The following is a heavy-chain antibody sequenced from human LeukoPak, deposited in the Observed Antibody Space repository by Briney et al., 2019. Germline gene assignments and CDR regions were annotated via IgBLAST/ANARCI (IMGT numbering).Heavy chain of an antibody. J-gene: IGHJ5*02. CDR3: ARGPYDSSGYNDL. CDR2: IYSGGST. Sequence: GGSLRLSCAASGFTVSSNYMSWVRQAPGKGLEWVSVIYSGGSTYYADSVKGRFTISRDNSKNTLYLQMNSLRAGDTAVYYCARGPYDSSGYNDLWGQGTLVTVSS. D-gene: IGHD3-22*01. CDR1: GFTVSSNY. V-gene: IGHV3-53*01.